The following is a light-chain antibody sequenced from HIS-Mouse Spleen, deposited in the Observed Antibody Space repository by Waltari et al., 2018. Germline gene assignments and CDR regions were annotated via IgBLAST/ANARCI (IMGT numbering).Light chain of an antibody. CDR3: SSYTSSSTWV. Sequence: QSALTQPASVSGSPGQSITISCTGTSSDVGGYNYVSWYQQHPGKAPKLMFYEVSKRPSGVSNRCSGSKSGNTASLTISGLQAEDEADYYCSSYTSSSTWVFGGGTKLTVL. J-gene: IGLJ3*02. CDR1: SSDVGGYNY. V-gene: IGLV2-14*01. CDR2: EVS.